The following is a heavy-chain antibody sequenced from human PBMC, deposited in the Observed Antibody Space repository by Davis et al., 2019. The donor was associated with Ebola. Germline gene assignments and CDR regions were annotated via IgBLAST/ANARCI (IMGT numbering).Heavy chain of an antibody. CDR3: MPYYYDGDGHSYFDN. Sequence: GESLKISCAASGFTFSSYSMNWVRQAPGKGLEWVSSISSSSSYIYYADSVKGRFTISRDNAKNSLYLQMNSLTAEDTAVYYCMPYYYDGDGHSYFDNWGQGTLVTVSS. CDR1: GFTFSSYS. CDR2: ISSSSSYI. V-gene: IGHV3-21*01. J-gene: IGHJ4*02. D-gene: IGHD3-22*01.